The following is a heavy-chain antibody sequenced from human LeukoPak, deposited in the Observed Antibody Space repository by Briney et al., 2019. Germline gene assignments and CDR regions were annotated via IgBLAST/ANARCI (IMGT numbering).Heavy chain of an antibody. CDR3: ARVLHYYDSSTYYTDITGYFFDY. CDR1: GFTFSSYA. V-gene: IGHV3-7*01. CDR2: IKEDGSEK. J-gene: IGHJ4*02. Sequence: GGSLRLSCAASGFTFSSYAMSWVRQAPGKGLEWVANIKEDGSEKYYVDSVKGRFTISRDNAKNSLYLQMNILRAEDTAVYYCARVLHYYDSSTYYTDITGYFFDYWGQGSLVTVSS. D-gene: IGHD3-22*01.